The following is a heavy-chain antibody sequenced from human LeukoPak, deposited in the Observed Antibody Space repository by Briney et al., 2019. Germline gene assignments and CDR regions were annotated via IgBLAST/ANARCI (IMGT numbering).Heavy chain of an antibody. D-gene: IGHD1-14*01. Sequence: PGGSLRLSCAASGFTFSSYSMNWVRQAPGKGLEWVSYISSSSSTIYYADSVKGRFTISRDNSKNTLYLQMNSLRAEDTAVYYCAKDKPRGSHRNDAFDIWGQGAMVTVSS. V-gene: IGHV3-48*01. CDR2: ISSSSSTI. CDR3: AKDKPRGSHRNDAFDI. CDR1: GFTFSSYS. J-gene: IGHJ3*02.